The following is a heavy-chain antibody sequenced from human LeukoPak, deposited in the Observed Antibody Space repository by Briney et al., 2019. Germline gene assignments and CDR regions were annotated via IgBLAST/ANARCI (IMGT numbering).Heavy chain of an antibody. CDR3: ARLGYGLYYFDY. J-gene: IGHJ4*02. V-gene: IGHV4-34*01. Sequence: PSETLSLTCAVYGGSFSGYYWIWIPQPPGKGLEWIGEINHSGSTNYNPSLKSRVTISVDTSKNQFSLKLSSVTAADTAVYYCARLGYGLYYFDYWGQGTLVTVSS. CDR2: INHSGST. CDR1: GGSFSGYY. D-gene: IGHD5-18*01.